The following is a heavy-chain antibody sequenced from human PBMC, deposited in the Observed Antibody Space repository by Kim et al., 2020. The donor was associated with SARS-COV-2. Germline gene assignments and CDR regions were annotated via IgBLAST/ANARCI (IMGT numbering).Heavy chain of an antibody. J-gene: IGHJ4*02. CDR1: GFTVSSNY. Sequence: GGSLRLSCAASGFTVSSNYMSWVRQAPGKGLEWVSVIYSGGSTYYADSVKGRFTISRDNSKNTLYLQMNSLRAEDTAVYYCARDLPLYSSGWYVDYWGQGTLVTVSS. V-gene: IGHV3-66*01. CDR2: IYSGGST. CDR3: ARDLPLYSSGWYVDY. D-gene: IGHD6-19*01.